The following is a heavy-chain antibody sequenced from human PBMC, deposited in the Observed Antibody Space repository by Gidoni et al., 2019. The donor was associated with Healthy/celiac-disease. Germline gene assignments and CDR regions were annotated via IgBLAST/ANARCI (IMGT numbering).Heavy chain of an antibody. Sequence: QVQLVQSGAEVKKPGSSVKVSCKASGGTYSSYAISWVRQAPGQGLEWMGGIIPIFGTANYAQKFQGRVTITADESTSTAYMELSSLRSEDTAVYYCARDPPREDWGGDDYFQHWGQGTLVTVSS. CDR2: IIPIFGTA. J-gene: IGHJ1*01. CDR3: ARDPPREDWGGDDYFQH. V-gene: IGHV1-69*01. D-gene: IGHD2-21*01. CDR1: GGTYSSYA.